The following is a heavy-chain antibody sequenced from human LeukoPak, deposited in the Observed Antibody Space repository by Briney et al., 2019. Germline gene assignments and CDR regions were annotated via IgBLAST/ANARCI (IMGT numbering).Heavy chain of an antibody. D-gene: IGHD6-19*01. Sequence: ASVKVSCKASGYTFTSYGISWVPQAPGHGLERMGWISAHNGNTNYAQKLQGRVTMTTDTSTSTAYMELRSLRSDDTAVYYCARGYAQWLPDGGFDPWGQGTLVTVSS. J-gene: IGHJ5*02. CDR2: ISAHNGNT. CDR3: ARGYAQWLPDGGFDP. CDR1: GYTFTSYG. V-gene: IGHV1-18*04.